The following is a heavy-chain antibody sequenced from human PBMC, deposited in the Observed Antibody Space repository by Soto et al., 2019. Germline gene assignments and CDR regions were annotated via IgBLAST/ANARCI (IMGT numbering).Heavy chain of an antibody. CDR2: IIPIFGTA. D-gene: IGHD1-26*01. Sequence: SVKVSCKASGGTFSSYAISWVRQAPGQGLEWMGGIIPIFGTANYAQKFQGRVTITADESTSTAYMELSSLRSEDTAVYYCARTWEPDYYYYYCMDVWGQGATVTVSS. CDR1: GGTFSSYA. CDR3: ARTWEPDYYYYYCMDV. J-gene: IGHJ6*02. V-gene: IGHV1-69*13.